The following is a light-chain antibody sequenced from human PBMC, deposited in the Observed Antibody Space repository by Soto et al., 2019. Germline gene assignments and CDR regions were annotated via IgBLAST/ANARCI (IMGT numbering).Light chain of an antibody. J-gene: IGKJ5*01. CDR3: QQYGRSIT. CDR1: QSVSNSY. Sequence: MVLTHSPGTLSLSPGERATLFCRASQSVSNSYLAWYQQKPGQAPRLLIYGASSRATGIPDRFSGSGSGTDFTLTINRLEPEDFAVYSCQQYGRSITFGQGTRLEIK. V-gene: IGKV3-20*01. CDR2: GAS.